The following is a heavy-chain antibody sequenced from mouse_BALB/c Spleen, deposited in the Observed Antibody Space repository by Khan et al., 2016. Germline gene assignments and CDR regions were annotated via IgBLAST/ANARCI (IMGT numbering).Heavy chain of an antibody. CDR3: ERKGGFDY. J-gene: IGHJ2*01. CDR2: ISYSGST. CDR1: GYSITSDYA. Sequence: VQLKESGPGLVKPSQSLSLTCTVTGYSITSDYAWNWIRQFPGNKLEWMGYISYSGSTSYNPSLKSRISITRDTSKNQFFLQLNSVTTEDTATYYCERKGGFDYWGQGTTLTVSS. V-gene: IGHV3-2*02.